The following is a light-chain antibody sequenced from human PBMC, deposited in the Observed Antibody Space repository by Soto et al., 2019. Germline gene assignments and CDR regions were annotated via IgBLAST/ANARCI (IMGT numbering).Light chain of an antibody. CDR2: DAS. CDR3: QHYNEYLT. Sequence: DIQMTQSPSPLSASVGDRVTITCRASQSMCTRLAWYQQKPGKAPKLLIYDASTLESGVPSRFSGSGAGTEFTLTISSLQPDDFAIDDCQHYNEYLTCGGGTKVEIK. J-gene: IGKJ4*01. V-gene: IGKV1-5*01. CDR1: QSMCTR.